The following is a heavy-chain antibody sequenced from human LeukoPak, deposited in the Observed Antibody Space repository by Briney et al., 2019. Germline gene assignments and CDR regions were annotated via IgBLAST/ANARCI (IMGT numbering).Heavy chain of an antibody. Sequence: GGSLRLSCAASGFTFGSYSMNWVRQAPGKGLEWVSSISSSSSYIYYADSVKGRFTISRDNAKNSLYLQMNSLRAEDTAVYYCARASSSWYGHGMDVWGQGTTVTVSS. CDR3: ARASSSWYGHGMDV. CDR1: GFTFGSYS. CDR2: ISSSSSYI. J-gene: IGHJ6*02. V-gene: IGHV3-21*01. D-gene: IGHD6-13*01.